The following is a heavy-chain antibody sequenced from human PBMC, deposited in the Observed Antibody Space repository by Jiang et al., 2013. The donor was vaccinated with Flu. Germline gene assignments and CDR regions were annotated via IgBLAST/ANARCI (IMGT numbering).Heavy chain of an antibody. V-gene: IGHV4-39*01. Sequence: GSGLVKPSETLSLSCTASGGSISRGNYFWAWVRQRPGKGLEWIGSLYYSGTTYYNPSFRSRVSLSRDTSRDQFSVELHSVTAADTAVYYCVCLSHYYNDRDVWGQGTAVAVSS. CDR2: LYYSGTT. J-gene: IGHJ6*02. CDR1: GGSISRGNYF. CDR3: VCLSHYYNDRDV. D-gene: IGHD3-22*01.